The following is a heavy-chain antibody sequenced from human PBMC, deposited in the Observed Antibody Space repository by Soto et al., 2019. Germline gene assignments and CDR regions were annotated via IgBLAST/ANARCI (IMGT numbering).Heavy chain of an antibody. CDR2: ISASRTTI. D-gene: IGHD1-26*01. CDR3: ARDGRRGYDLDV. V-gene: IGHV3-48*02. J-gene: IGHJ6*02. CDR1: GFTFTDYS. Sequence: EGQLVESGGGLVQPGGSLRLSCTVSGFTFTDYSWNWVRQAPGKGLEWLSYISASRTTIYYAGSVRGRFTVSRDNAKNSRYLQMNSLRDEDTAVDCGARDGRRGYDLDVWGQGTMVTVSS.